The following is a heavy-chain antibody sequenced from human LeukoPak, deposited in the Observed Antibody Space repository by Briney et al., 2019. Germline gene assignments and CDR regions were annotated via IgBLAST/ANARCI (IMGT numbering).Heavy chain of an antibody. Sequence: GGSLRLSCAASGFTFSSYAMSWVRQAPGKGREWVSAISGSGGSTYYADSVKGRFTISRDNSKNTLYLQMNSLRAEDTAVYYCAKTYSITIFGYYFDYWGQGTLVTVSS. CDR3: AKTYSITIFGYYFDY. CDR1: GFTFSSYA. J-gene: IGHJ4*02. CDR2: ISGSGGST. D-gene: IGHD3-3*01. V-gene: IGHV3-23*01.